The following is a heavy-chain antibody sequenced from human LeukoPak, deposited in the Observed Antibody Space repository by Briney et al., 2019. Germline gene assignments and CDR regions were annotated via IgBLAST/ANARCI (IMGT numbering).Heavy chain of an antibody. J-gene: IGHJ1*01. CDR2: ISGSGGST. Sequence: PGGSLRLSCAASGFTFSSYAMSWVRQAPGKGLEWVSAISGSGGSTYYADSVKGRFTISRDNSKNTLYLQMNSLRAEDTAVYYCAKDGTPYRYYDSSGYSADFQHWGQGTLVTVSS. CDR1: GFTFSSYA. D-gene: IGHD3-22*01. V-gene: IGHV3-23*01. CDR3: AKDGTPYRYYDSSGYSADFQH.